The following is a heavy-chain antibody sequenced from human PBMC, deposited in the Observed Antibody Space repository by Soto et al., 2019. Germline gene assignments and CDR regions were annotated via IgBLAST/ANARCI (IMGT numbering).Heavy chain of an antibody. V-gene: IGHV1-46*03. CDR2: INPSGGST. Sequence: QVQLVQSGAEVKKPGASVKVSCKASGYTFTSYYMHWVRQAPGQGLEWMGIINPSGGSTSYAQKFQGRVTMTRDTSTSTVYMELSSLISEDTAVYYCARAGFIVVVPAAAFDIWGQGTMVTVSS. CDR3: ARAGFIVVVPAAAFDI. D-gene: IGHD2-2*01. CDR1: GYTFTSYY. J-gene: IGHJ3*02.